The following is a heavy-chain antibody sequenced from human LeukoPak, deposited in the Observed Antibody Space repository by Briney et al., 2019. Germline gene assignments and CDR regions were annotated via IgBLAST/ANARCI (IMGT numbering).Heavy chain of an antibody. CDR1: GYTLTELS. D-gene: IGHD6-13*01. J-gene: IGHJ2*01. CDR2: FDPEDGET. Sequence: GASVKLSCKVCGYTLTELSMHWVRQAPGKGLEWMGGFDPEDGETIYAQKFQGRVTMTEDTSTDTAYMELSSLRSEDTAVYYCATNPTAAGHWYFDLWGRGTLVTVSS. V-gene: IGHV1-24*01. CDR3: ATNPTAAGHWYFDL.